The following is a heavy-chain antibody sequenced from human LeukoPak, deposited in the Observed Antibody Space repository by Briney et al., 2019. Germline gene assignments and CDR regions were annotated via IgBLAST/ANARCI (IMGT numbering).Heavy chain of an antibody. J-gene: IGHJ4*02. CDR2: IVVGSGNT. Sequence: SVKVSSKASGFTFTSSAVQWVRQARGQRLEWIGWIVVGSGNTNYAQKFQERVTITRDMSTSTAYMELSSLRSEDTAVYYCAADPPPAHDSSGYEWNFDYWGQGTLVTVSS. CDR1: GFTFTSSA. V-gene: IGHV1-58*01. CDR3: AADPPPAHDSSGYEWNFDY. D-gene: IGHD3-22*01.